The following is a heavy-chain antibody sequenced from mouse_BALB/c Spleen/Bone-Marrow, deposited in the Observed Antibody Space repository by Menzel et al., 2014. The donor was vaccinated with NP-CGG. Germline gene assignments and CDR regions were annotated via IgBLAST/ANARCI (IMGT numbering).Heavy chain of an antibody. V-gene: IGHV1-14*01. Sequence: EVQLVESGPELVKPGASVKMSCKASGYTFTSYVMHWVKQKPGQSLEWIGYINPYNDGTKYNEKFKGKATLTSDKSSSTAYMELSSLTSEDSAVYYCARSRTPMDYWGQGTSVTVSS. J-gene: IGHJ4*01. CDR3: ARSRTPMDY. CDR1: GYTFTSYV. CDR2: INPYNDGT.